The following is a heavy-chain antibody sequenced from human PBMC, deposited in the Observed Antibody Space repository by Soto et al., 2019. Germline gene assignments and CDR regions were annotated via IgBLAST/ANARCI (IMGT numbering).Heavy chain of an antibody. V-gene: IGHV3-53*01. Sequence: EVQLVESGGGLIQPGGSLRLSCVASGFPVSSNYMNWVRQAPGKGLEWVSIIYSGGITYYADSVKGRFTISRDNSKNTVSLQMNNLRAEDTAVYFCAREGYSYGSKYLQYWGQGTLVTVSS. CDR3: AREGYSYGSKYLQY. CDR2: IYSGGIT. J-gene: IGHJ1*01. D-gene: IGHD5-18*01. CDR1: GFPVSSNY.